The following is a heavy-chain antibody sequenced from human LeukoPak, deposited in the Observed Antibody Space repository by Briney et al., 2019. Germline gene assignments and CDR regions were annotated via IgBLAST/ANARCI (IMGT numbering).Heavy chain of an antibody. D-gene: IGHD3-16*02. V-gene: IGHV4-34*01. J-gene: IGHJ4*02. CDR3: ARTHYDYVWGSYRQKGVIDY. Sequence: SETLSLSCAVYGGSFSGYYWSWIRQPAGKGLEWIGEINHSGSTNYNPSLKSRVTISVDTSKNQFSLKLSSVTVADTAVYYCARTHYDYVWGSYRQKGVIDYWGQGTLVTVSS. CDR1: GGSFSGYY. CDR2: INHSGST.